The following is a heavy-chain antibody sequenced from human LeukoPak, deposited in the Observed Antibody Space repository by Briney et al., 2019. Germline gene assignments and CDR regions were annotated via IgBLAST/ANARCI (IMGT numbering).Heavy chain of an antibody. V-gene: IGHV4-61*05. D-gene: IGHD3-9*01. J-gene: IGHJ6*03. Sequence: SSETLSLTCTVSGGSISSSSYYWGWIRQPPGKGLEWIGYIYYSGSTNYNPSLKSRVTISIDTSKNQFSLKLSSVTAADTAVYYCARVLLTKDFVYYFMDVWGKGTTVTISS. CDR3: ARVLLTKDFVYYFMDV. CDR2: IYYSGST. CDR1: GGSISSSSYY.